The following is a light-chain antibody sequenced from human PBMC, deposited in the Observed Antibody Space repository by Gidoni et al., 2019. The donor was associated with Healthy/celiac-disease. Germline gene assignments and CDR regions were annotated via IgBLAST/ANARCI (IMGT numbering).Light chain of an antibody. CDR3: QQSYSTPRT. CDR2: AAS. J-gene: IGKJ1*01. Sequence: MTQSPSSLSASVGDRVTITCRASQSISSYLNWYQQKPGKAPKLLIYAASSLQSGVPSRFXXSGXXTDFTLTISXLQPEDFATYYCQQSYSTPRTFGQGTKVEIK. CDR1: QSISSY. V-gene: IGKV1-39*01.